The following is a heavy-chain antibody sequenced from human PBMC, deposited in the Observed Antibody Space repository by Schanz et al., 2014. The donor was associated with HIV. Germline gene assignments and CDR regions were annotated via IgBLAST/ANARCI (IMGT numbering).Heavy chain of an antibody. CDR2: ISGSGDST. V-gene: IGHV3-23*01. J-gene: IGHJ4*02. CDR1: GFTFSSYA. CDR3: ARRSSDGGYYDN. D-gene: IGHD2-15*01. Sequence: EVQLLESGGRLVHPGGSLRLSCAGSGFTFSSYAKSWVRQAPGKGLEWVSAISGSGDSTYYTDSVKGRFTISRDNAKNTLYLQMNSLRDKDTAVYYCARRSSDGGYYDNWGQGTLVTVSS.